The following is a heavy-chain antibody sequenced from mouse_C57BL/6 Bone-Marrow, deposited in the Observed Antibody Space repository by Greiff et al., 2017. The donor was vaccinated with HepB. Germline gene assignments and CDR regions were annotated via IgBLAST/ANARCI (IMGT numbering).Heavy chain of an antibody. D-gene: IGHD1-1*01. Sequence: EVKLMESGGGLVQPGGSLKLSCAASGFTFSDYYMYWVRQTPEKRLEWVAYISNGGGSTYYPDTVKGRFTISRDNAKNTLYLQMSRLKSEDTAMYYYARGYGSSYYWYFDVWGTGTTVTVSS. J-gene: IGHJ1*03. CDR2: ISNGGGST. V-gene: IGHV5-12*01. CDR3: ARGYGSSYYWYFDV. CDR1: GFTFSDYY.